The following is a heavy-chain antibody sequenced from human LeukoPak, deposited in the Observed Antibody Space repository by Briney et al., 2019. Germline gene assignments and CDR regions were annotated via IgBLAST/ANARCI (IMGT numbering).Heavy chain of an antibody. CDR2: ISNDGSKK. CDR3: AKDRYSYAFEYFDS. J-gene: IGHJ4*02. V-gene: IGHV3-30*18. D-gene: IGHD5-18*01. CDR1: GFTFSSYG. Sequence: GGSLRLSCAASGFTFSSYGMHWVRQAPGKGLEWVAVISNDGSKKHSADSVKGRFTISRDNSKNTLYLQMNSLRAEDTAVYYCAKDRYSYAFEYFDSWGQGTLVTVSS.